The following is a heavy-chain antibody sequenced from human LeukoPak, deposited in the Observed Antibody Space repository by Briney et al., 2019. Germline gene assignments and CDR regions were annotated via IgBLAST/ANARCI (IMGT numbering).Heavy chain of an antibody. D-gene: IGHD6-13*01. Sequence: PSETLSLTCIVSGGSIRSYYWSWIQQPPGKGLEWIGYIYYSGGTNYNPSLKSRVTISVDTSKNQFSLKLSSVTAADTAVYYCARVYYSNSYDYWYFDLWGRGTLVTVSS. J-gene: IGHJ2*01. CDR1: GGSIRSYY. CDR2: IYYSGGT. V-gene: IGHV4-59*01. CDR3: ARVYYSNSYDYWYFDL.